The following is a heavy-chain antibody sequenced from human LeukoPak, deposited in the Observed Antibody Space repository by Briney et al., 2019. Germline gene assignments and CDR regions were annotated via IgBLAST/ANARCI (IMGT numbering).Heavy chain of an antibody. D-gene: IGHD7-27*01. CDR1: AGSFSGYY. CDR3: ARARAWDYYMDV. Sequence: PSETLSLTCAVYAGSFSGYYWSWIRQPPGKGLEWNGEINHSGSTNYNPSLKSRVTISVDTSKNQYSLKLSSVTAADTAVYYCARARAWDYYMDVWGKGTTVTVSS. V-gene: IGHV4-34*01. J-gene: IGHJ6*03. CDR2: INHSGST.